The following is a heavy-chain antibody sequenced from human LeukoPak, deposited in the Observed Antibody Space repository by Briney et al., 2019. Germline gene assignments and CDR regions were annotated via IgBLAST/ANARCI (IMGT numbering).Heavy chain of an antibody. CDR3: ARGLKLWKFDY. V-gene: IGHV4-38-2*01. J-gene: IGHJ4*02. Sequence: PSETLSLTCAVSGYSVSSNYYWGWIRQPPGKGLEWIGSVYHSGSTYYNPSLKSRVTISVDTSKNQFSLKLSSVTAADTAVYYCARGLKLWKFDYWGQGTLVTVSS. CDR2: VYHSGST. CDR1: GYSVSSNYY. D-gene: IGHD5-18*01.